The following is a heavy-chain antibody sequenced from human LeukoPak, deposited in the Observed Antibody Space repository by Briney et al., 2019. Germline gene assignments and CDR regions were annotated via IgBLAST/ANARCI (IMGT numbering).Heavy chain of an antibody. V-gene: IGHV3-30-3*01. Sequence: GRSLRLSCAASGFTFSSYAMHWVRQAPGKGLEWVAVISYDGSNKYYADSVKGRFTISRDNAQDSLYLQMNNLRAEDTAIYYCARQNWGSGFDSWGQGTLVTVSS. J-gene: IGHJ4*02. CDR2: ISYDGSNK. CDR3: ARQNWGSGFDS. D-gene: IGHD7-27*01. CDR1: GFTFSSYA.